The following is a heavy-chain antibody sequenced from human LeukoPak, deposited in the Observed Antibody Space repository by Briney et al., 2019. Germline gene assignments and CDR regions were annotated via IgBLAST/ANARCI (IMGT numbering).Heavy chain of an antibody. CDR3: ARDLGQYYDTSDNWFDP. Sequence: GGSLRLSCAASGLTFSSYAMSWVRQAPGKGLEWVSAISGSGGSTYYADSVKGRFTISRDNSKNTLYLQMNSLRAEDTAVYYCARDLGQYYDTSDNWFDPWGQGTLVTVSS. V-gene: IGHV3-23*01. D-gene: IGHD3-22*01. CDR2: ISGSGGST. J-gene: IGHJ5*02. CDR1: GLTFSSYA.